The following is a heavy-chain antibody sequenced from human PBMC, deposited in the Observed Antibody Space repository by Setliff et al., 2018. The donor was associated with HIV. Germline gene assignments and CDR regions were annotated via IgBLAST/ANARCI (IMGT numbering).Heavy chain of an antibody. CDR2: INPSGIT. CDR1: GYSISSGYY. V-gene: IGHV4-38-2*02. Sequence: SETLSLTCTVSGYSISSGYYWAWIRQPPGKGLEWIGDINPSGITHYNPSLKSRVTMSADTSKNQFSLKLSSTTAADTAVYYCARERGGGDTIMGDFDHWGQGTLVTVSS. J-gene: IGHJ4*02. D-gene: IGHD5-18*01. CDR3: ARERGGGDTIMGDFDH.